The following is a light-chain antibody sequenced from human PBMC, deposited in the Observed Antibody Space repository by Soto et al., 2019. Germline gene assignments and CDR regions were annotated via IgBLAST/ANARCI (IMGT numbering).Light chain of an antibody. J-gene: IGKJ5*01. Sequence: ILLTQSPPTLSLSPGERATLSGRASQSVSSSYLAWYQQKPGQAPRLLIYGASSRATGIPDRFSGSGSGTDFTLTISSLEPEDFAVYYCKQRSKWHPAITFGQGTRLEIK. CDR3: KQRSKWHPAIT. CDR1: QSVSSSY. CDR2: GAS. V-gene: IGKV3D-20*02.